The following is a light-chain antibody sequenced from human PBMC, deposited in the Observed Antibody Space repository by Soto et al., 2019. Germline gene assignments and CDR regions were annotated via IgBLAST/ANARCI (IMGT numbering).Light chain of an antibody. CDR1: SSDFGGHNY. J-gene: IGLJ2*01. CDR2: DVY. V-gene: IGLV2-11*01. CDR3: CSYAGDYRV. Sequence: QSALTQPRSVSGSPGQSLTISCTGTSSDFGGHNYVSWYQQHPGRAPKLILYDVYKRPSGVPDRFSGSKSGNTASLTISGLQAEDEADYYCCSYAGDYRVFGGGTKVTVL.